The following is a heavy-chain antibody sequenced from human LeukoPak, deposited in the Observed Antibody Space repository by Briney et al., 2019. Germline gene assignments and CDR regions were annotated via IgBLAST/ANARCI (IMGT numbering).Heavy chain of an antibody. CDR1: GFTFSSYG. V-gene: IGHV3-33*01. Sequence: GGSLRLSCAASGFTFSSYGMHWVRQAPGKGLEWVAVIWYDGSNKYYADSVKGRFAISRDNSKNTLYLQMNSLRAEDTAVYYCARDGPDGVVPAAISLYYYMDVWGKGTTATVSS. D-gene: IGHD2-2*01. CDR3: ARDGPDGVVPAAISLYYYMDV. CDR2: IWYDGSNK. J-gene: IGHJ6*03.